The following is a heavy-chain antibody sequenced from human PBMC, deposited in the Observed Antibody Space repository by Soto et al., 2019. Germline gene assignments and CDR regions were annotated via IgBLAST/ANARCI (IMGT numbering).Heavy chain of an antibody. CDR1: GLSFSNYA. CDR3: ATRNYFDRSGYYYYYFDY. V-gene: IGHV3-23*01. J-gene: IGHJ4*02. Sequence: GGSLRLSCVASGLSFSNYAMSWVRQAPGKGLEWVSGISESGGSTYYADSVKGRFTISRDNSKNTVFLQINSLRAEDTAVYYCATRNYFDRSGYYYYYFDYWGQGALVTVSS. D-gene: IGHD3-22*01. CDR2: ISESGGST.